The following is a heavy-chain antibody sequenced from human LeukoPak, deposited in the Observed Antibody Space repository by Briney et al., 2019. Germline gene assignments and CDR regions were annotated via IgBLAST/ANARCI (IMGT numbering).Heavy chain of an antibody. CDR2: ISYDGSNK. Sequence: PGRSLRLSCAASGFTFSSYGMHWVRQAPGKGLEWVAVISYDGSNKYYADSVKGRFTISRDNSKNTLYLQMNSLRVEDTAVYYCARDNSVRDEAWWFNPWGQGTLVTVSS. CDR1: GFTFSSYG. J-gene: IGHJ5*02. D-gene: IGHD5-24*01. V-gene: IGHV3-30*03. CDR3: ARDNSVRDEAWWFNP.